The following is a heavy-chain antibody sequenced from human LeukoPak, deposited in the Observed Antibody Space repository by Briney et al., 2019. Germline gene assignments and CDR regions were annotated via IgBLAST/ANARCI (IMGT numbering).Heavy chain of an antibody. CDR2: IWYDGSNK. CDR3: AKDLWDYDSSGYCFDY. J-gene: IGHJ4*02. D-gene: IGHD3-22*01. V-gene: IGHV3-33*06. Sequence: PVGSLRLSCAASGFTFSSYSMNWVRQAPGKGLEWVAVIWYDGSNKYYADSVKGRFTISRDNSKNTLYLQMNSLRAEDTAVYYCAKDLWDYDSSGYCFDYWGQGTLVTVSS. CDR1: GFTFSSYS.